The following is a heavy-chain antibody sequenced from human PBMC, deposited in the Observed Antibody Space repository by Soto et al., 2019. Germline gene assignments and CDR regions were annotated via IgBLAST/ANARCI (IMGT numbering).Heavy chain of an antibody. V-gene: IGHV4-59*01. CDR3: ARAYSLAYCGGDCYSGWFDP. CDR1: GGSISSYY. J-gene: IGHJ5*02. CDR2: IYYSGST. Sequence: SDTLSLTCTVSGGSISSYYWSWIRQPPGKGLEWIGYIYYSGSTNYNPSLKSRVTISVDTSKNQFSLKLSSVTAADTAVYYCARAYSLAYCGGDCYSGWFDPWGQGTLVTVSS. D-gene: IGHD2-21*02.